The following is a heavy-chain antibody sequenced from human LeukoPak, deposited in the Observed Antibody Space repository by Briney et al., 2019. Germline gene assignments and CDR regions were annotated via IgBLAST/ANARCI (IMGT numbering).Heavy chain of an antibody. CDR3: GYFYGDYFDY. D-gene: IGHD3-3*01. CDR2: IFYGGNT. CDR1: GGSISSGAYY. V-gene: IGHV4-31*03. Sequence: SETLSLTCTVSGGSISSGAYYWSWIRQHPGKGLEWIGCIFYGGNTFYNPSLKSRLTMSLDMSKNQLSMKLSSVTVADTAVYYCGYFYGDYFDYWGQGTLVTVSP. J-gene: IGHJ4*02.